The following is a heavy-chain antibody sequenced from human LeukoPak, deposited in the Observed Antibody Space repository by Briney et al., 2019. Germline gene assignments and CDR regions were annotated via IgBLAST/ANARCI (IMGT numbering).Heavy chain of an antibody. D-gene: IGHD3-16*02. CDR2: IRSSSSYI. V-gene: IGHV3-21*01. J-gene: IGHJ4*02. CDR1: GFTFSNYN. Sequence: GGSLRLSCAASGFTFSNYNMNWVRQAPGKGLEWVSSIRSSSSYIYYADSVKGRFTISRDNAKNSLYLQMNSLRAEDTAVYYCARDGAGDYVWGSYRSIDYWGQGTLVTVSS. CDR3: ARDGAGDYVWGSYRSIDY.